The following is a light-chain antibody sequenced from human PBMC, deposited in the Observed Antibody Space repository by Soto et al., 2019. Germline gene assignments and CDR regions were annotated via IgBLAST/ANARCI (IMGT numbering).Light chain of an antibody. Sequence: EIVMTQSPATLSVSPGERATLSCRASQSVSSNLAWYQQKPGQAPRLLIYGASTRATGIPARFSGSGSGTELALTISSMHSEDFAVYYCQQYNNWPPLLTFGGGTKLEIK. CDR2: GAS. CDR1: QSVSSN. CDR3: QQYNNWPPLLT. J-gene: IGKJ4*01. V-gene: IGKV3-15*01.